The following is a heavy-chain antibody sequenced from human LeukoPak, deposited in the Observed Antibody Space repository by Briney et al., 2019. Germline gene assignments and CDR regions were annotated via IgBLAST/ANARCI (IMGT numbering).Heavy chain of an antibody. CDR3: ARDVVVVAATAY. J-gene: IGHJ4*02. CDR1: GGPISSSSYY. D-gene: IGHD2-15*01. V-gene: IGHV4-39*07. CDR2: IYYSGST. Sequence: SETLSLTCTVPGGPISSSSYYWDWIRQPPGKGLEWIGSIYYSGSTYYNPSLKSRVTISVDTSKNQFSLKLSSVTAADTAVYYCARDVVVVAATAYWGQGTLVTVSS.